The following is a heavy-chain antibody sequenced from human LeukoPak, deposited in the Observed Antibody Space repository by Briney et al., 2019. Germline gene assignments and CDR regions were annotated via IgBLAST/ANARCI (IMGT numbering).Heavy chain of an antibody. D-gene: IGHD4-17*01. V-gene: IGHV1-18*01. CDR1: GYTFTSYG. J-gene: IGHJ3*02. CDR2: ISANNGKT. CDR3: ARNMTTSGPIDIEDAFDI. Sequence: ASVKVSCKASGYTFTSYGISWVRQAPGQGLEWIGWISANNGKTKYAHNLQGRVAMTTDTSVNTAYMELRSLRSDDTAVYYCARNMTTSGPIDIEDAFDIWGQGTMVTVSS.